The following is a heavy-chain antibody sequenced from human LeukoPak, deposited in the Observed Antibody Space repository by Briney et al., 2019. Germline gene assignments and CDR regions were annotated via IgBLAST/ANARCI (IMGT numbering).Heavy chain of an antibody. J-gene: IGHJ3*01. CDR3: AREGTKWDAFGL. V-gene: IGHV1-2*02. CDR1: GYTFTAYY. D-gene: IGHD1-7*01. Sequence: ASVKVSCKASGYTFTAYYMHWVRQAPGQGLEWMGSINPNSGDTNCAQSFQGRVTMTRHTSISTAYMDLSRLKSDDTALYYCAREGTKWDAFGLWGQGTMVTVSS. CDR2: INPNSGDT.